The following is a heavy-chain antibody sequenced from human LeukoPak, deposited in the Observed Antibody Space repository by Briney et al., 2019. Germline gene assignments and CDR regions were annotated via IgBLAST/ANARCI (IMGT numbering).Heavy chain of an antibody. CDR1: GFTFTSPA. Sequence: GTSVKVSCKASGFTFTSPAVQWVRQARGQRLEWIGWIVVGSGNTNYAQKFQERVTITRDMSTSTAYMELSSLRSEDTAVYYCAADLREEGYDYYDSSGYYRYYFDYWGQGTLVTVSS. D-gene: IGHD3-22*01. V-gene: IGHV1-58*01. J-gene: IGHJ4*02. CDR2: IVVGSGNT. CDR3: AADLREEGYDYYDSSGYYRYYFDY.